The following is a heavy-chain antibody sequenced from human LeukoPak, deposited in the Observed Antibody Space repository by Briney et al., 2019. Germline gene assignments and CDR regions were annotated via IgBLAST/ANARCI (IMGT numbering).Heavy chain of an antibody. CDR3: AKESRYDILTGYYPDY. CDR2: ISGSGGST. V-gene: IGHV3-23*01. D-gene: IGHD3-9*01. Sequence: GGSLRLSCAASGFTFDDYGMSWVRQAPGKGLEWVSAISGSGGSTYYADSVKGRFTISRDNSKNTLYLQMNSLRAEDTAVYYCAKESRYDILTGYYPDYWGQGTLVTVSS. CDR1: GFTFDDYG. J-gene: IGHJ4*02.